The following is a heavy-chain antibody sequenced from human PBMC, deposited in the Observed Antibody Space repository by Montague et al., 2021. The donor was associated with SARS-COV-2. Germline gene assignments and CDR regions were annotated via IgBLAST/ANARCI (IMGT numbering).Heavy chain of an antibody. V-gene: IGHV3-23*01. J-gene: IGHJ4*02. D-gene: IGHD3-10*01. CDR2: ISGSGGST. CDR1: GFTFGRYA. Sequence: SLRLSCAASGFTFGRYAMSWVRQAPGKGLEWVSSISGSGGSTYYADSVKGRFTISRDNSKNTLYLQMNSLRAEDTAVYYCAKGITMVRGEYDYWGQGALVTVSS. CDR3: AKGITMVRGEYDY.